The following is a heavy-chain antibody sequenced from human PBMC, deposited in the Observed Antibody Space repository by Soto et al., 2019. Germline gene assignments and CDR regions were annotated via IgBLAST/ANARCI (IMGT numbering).Heavy chain of an antibody. V-gene: IGHV3-30*18. CDR2: ISYDGNDK. J-gene: IGHJ4*02. D-gene: IGHD2-15*01. CDR3: SKDGGFCSGDNCYSPGY. Sequence: GGSLRLSCAASGFTFSNYGMHWVRQAPGKGLEWVAVISYDGNDKYYADSVKGRFTVSRDNSKNTLYLQVDSLRAEDTAVYYCSKDGGFCSGDNCYSPGYWGQGTLVTVSS. CDR1: GFTFSNYG.